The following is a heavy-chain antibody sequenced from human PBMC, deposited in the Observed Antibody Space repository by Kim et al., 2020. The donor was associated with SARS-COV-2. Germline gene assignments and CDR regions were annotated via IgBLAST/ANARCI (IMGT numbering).Heavy chain of an antibody. D-gene: IGHD3-9*01. Sequence: GGSLRLSCAASGFTFSSYSMNWVRQAPGKGLEWVSSISSSSSYIYYADSVKGRFTISRDNAKNSLYLQMNSLRAEDTAVYYCARADILTGYYTGPGDYFDYWGQGTLVTVSS. CDR2: ISSSSSYI. CDR3: ARADILTGYYTGPGDYFDY. CDR1: GFTFSSYS. J-gene: IGHJ4*02. V-gene: IGHV3-21*01.